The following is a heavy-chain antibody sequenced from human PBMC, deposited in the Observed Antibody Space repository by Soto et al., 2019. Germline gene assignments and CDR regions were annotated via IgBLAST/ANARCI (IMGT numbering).Heavy chain of an antibody. CDR3: AREAQMVPLGGPFDY. CDR2: IWYDGSNK. V-gene: IGHV3-33*01. Sequence: QVQLVESGGGVVQPGRSLRLSCAASGFTFSSYGMHWVRQAPGKGLEWVAVIWYDGSNKYYADSVKGRFTISRDNSKNTLYLQMNSLRAEDTAVYYCAREAQMVPLGGPFDYWGQGTLVTVSP. CDR1: GFTFSSYG. D-gene: IGHD3-16*01. J-gene: IGHJ4*02.